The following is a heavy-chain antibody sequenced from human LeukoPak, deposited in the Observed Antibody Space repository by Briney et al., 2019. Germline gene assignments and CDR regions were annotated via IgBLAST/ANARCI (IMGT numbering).Heavy chain of an antibody. CDR3: AILNYGDSDRYFDY. CDR2: INHSGRT. V-gene: IGHV4-30-2*01. Sequence: SETLSLTCAVSGGSISSGGYSWSWIRQPPGKGLEWIGYINHSGRTNYNPSLKSRVTISVDTSKNQFSLRLTSVTAADTAVYYCAILNYGDSDRYFDYWGQGTLVTVSS. D-gene: IGHD4-17*01. J-gene: IGHJ4*02. CDR1: GGSISSGGYS.